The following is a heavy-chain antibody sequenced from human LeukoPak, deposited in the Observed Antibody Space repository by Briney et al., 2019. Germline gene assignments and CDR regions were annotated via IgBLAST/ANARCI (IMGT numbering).Heavy chain of an antibody. J-gene: IGHJ4*02. V-gene: IGHV1-24*01. CDR2: FDPEDGET. Sequence: ASVKVSCKVSEYTLTELSMHWVRQAPGKGLEWMGGFDPEDGETIYAQKFQGRVTMTEDTSTDTAYMELSSLRSEDTAVYYCATEVAGSGFCDYWGQGTLVTVSS. D-gene: IGHD6-19*01. CDR1: EYTLTELS. CDR3: ATEVAGSGFCDY.